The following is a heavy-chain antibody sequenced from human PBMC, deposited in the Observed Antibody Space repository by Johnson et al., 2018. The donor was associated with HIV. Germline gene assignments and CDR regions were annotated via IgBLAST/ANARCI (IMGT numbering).Heavy chain of an antibody. D-gene: IGHD2-15*01. CDR3: ARETRGGGGAFDI. J-gene: IGHJ3*02. Sequence: QVQLVESGGGVVQPGRSLRLSCAASGFTFRNFAMHWVRQAPGKGLEWLAVISYDGSNKYYADSVKGRFTISRDNSKNTLYLQMGSLRAEDMAVYYCARETRGGGGAFDIWGQGTMVTVS. CDR1: GFTFRNFA. V-gene: IGHV3-30*15. CDR2: ISYDGSNK.